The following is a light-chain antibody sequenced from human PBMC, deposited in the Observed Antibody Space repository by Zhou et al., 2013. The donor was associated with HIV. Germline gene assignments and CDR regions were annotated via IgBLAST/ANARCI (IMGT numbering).Light chain of an antibody. CDR1: QSVSRSH. CDR2: STS. J-gene: IGKJ4*01. V-gene: IGKV3-20*01. Sequence: ETVLTQSPGTLSLSPGERATFSCRASQSVSRSHLAWYQQKPGQAPRLLIYSTSSRATGIPDRFSGSGSGTEFTLTIAGLQSEDVAVYYCQQYNRWPPLTFGGGTQVEIK. CDR3: QQYNRWPPLT.